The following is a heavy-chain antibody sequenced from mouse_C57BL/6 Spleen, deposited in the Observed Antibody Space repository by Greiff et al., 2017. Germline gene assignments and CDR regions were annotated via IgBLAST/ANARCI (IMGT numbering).Heavy chain of an antibody. CDR3: ARGTAQAGMDD. Sequence: VQLQQPGAELVKPGASVKMSCKASGYTFTSYWITWVKQRPGQGLEWIGDIYPGSGSTNYNEKFKSTATLTVDTSSSTAYMQLSSLTSEDSAVYYCARGTAQAGMDDWGQGTSVTVSS. J-gene: IGHJ4*01. CDR1: GYTFTSYW. CDR2: IYPGSGST. D-gene: IGHD3-2*02. V-gene: IGHV1-55*01.